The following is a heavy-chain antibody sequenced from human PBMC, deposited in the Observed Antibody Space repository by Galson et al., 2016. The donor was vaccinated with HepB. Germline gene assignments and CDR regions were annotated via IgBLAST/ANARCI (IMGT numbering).Heavy chain of an antibody. J-gene: IGHJ4*02. Sequence: SLRLSCAGSGFLFRGYGMHWVRQAPGKGLEWVAADSMDGRRKFYSDFVRGRFTISRDNSNNMLFLQMDSLRPDDTAVYYCAKRHEFCPPVGCSVDYWGQGTLVSVSS. V-gene: IGHV3-30*18. CDR1: GFLFRGYG. CDR3: AKRHEFCPPVGCSVDY. CDR2: DSMDGRRK. D-gene: IGHD3-10*02.